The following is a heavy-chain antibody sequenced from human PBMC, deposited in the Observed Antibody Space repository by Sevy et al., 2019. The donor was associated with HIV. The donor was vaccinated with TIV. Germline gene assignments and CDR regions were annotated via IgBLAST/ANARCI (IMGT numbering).Heavy chain of an antibody. CDR3: AKALNPALESMIEVIFRTLKGFDV. J-gene: IGHJ3*01. CDR1: GFTFNTHA. CDR2: ISATGSST. V-gene: IGHV3-23*01. Sequence: GGSLRLSCAASGFTFNTHAMNWVRQAPGKGLEWVSVISATGSSTYYADSVKGRFTISRDNSKNTLYLQMNSLTADDPSVYYCAKALNPALESMIEVIFRTLKGFDVWGQGTMVTVS. D-gene: IGHD3-22*01.